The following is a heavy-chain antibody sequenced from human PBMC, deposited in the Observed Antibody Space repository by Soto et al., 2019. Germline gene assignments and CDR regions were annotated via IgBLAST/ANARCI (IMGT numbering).Heavy chain of an antibody. D-gene: IGHD3-16*02. J-gene: IGHJ6*02. V-gene: IGHV4-39*01. CDR2: IYYSGST. CDR1: VVSISSSSYY. Sequence: PSETLSLTCTFSVVSISSSSYYCGWIRQPPWKGLEWIGSIYYSGSTYYNPSLKSRVTISVDTSKNQFSLKLSSVTAADTAVYYSARHPFYDYVWGSYRIPGVYYYGMDVWGQGTTVTVSS. CDR3: ARHPFYDYVWGSYRIPGVYYYGMDV.